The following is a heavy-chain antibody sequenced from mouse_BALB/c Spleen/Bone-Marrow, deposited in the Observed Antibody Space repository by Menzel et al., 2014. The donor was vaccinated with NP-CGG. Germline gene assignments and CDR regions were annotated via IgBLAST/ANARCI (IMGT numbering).Heavy chain of an antibody. V-gene: IGHV2-6-4*01. J-gene: IGHJ4*01. CDR1: GYSLSRYS. D-gene: IGHD1-1*01. CDR3: AASRHSFDYAMDY. Sequence: QVQLQQSGSVLVAPAQRLSMTCTVSGYSLSRYSVHWARQPPGKGLEWMGEIYGGGSTDYNSALKNGLSTSKDNSKSQTSFEENSLQTADTATFYCAASRHSFDYAMDYWGQGTTVTVSS. CDR2: IYGGGST.